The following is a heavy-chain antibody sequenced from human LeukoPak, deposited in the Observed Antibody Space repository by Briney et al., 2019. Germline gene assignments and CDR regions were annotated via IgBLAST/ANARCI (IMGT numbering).Heavy chain of an antibody. CDR2: IYYSGST. CDR3: ARVRDSSGYDYYYYMDV. D-gene: IGHD3-22*01. V-gene: IGHV4-59*01. CDR1: GGSISSYY. J-gene: IGHJ6*03. Sequence: SETLSLTCTVSGGSISSYYWSWIRQPPGKGLEWIGYIYYSGSTNYNPFLKSRVTISVDTSKNQFSLKLSSVTAADTAVYYCARVRDSSGYDYYYYMDVWGKGTTATGSS.